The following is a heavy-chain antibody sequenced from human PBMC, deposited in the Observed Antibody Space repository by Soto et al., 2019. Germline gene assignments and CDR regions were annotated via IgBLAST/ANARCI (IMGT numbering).Heavy chain of an antibody. CDR3: AYSSAYAYFFDP. CDR2: INPDGSEK. V-gene: IGHV3-7*01. Sequence: SLRLSCAASGFSFISKWMTWVLQAPGKGLEWVANINPDGSEKQYVDSVRGRFTISRDNAKNSLYLQMNSLRAEDTAVYFCAYSSAYAYFFDPWGQGTLVTVSS. CDR1: GFSFISKW. D-gene: IGHD3-22*01. J-gene: IGHJ5*02.